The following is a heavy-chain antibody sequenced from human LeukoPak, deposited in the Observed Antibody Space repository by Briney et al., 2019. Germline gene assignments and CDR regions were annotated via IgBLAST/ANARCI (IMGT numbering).Heavy chain of an antibody. CDR3: ARDRSSWTHYYGMDV. J-gene: IGHJ6*02. CDR2: ISSSSSYV. CDR1: GFTFSSYS. D-gene: IGHD6-13*01. Sequence: TGGSLRLSCAASGFTFSSYSMNWVRQAPGKGLEWVSSISSSSSYVYYADSVKGRFTISRDNAKNSLYLQMNSLRAEDTAVYYCARDRSSWTHYYGMDVWGRGTTVTVSS. V-gene: IGHV3-21*01.